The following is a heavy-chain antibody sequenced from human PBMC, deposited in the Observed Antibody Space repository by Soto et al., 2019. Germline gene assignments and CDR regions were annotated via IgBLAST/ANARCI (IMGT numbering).Heavy chain of an antibody. CDR3: AKGGRADYYDSSGYLDY. D-gene: IGHD3-22*01. CDR2: ISGSGGST. J-gene: IGHJ4*01. V-gene: IGHV3-23*01. Sequence: PGGSLRLSCAASAFTFSSYAMSWVRQARGKGLEWVSVISGSGGSTYYADSVKGRFTISRDNSKNTLFLQMSSLRAEDTAVYYCAKGGRADYYDSSGYLDYWGHGTLVTVSS. CDR1: AFTFSSYA.